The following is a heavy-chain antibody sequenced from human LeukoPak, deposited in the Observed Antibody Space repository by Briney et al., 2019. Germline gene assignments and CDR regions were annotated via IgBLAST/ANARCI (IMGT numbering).Heavy chain of an antibody. Sequence: GGSLRLSCVASVFTFSDSYLRWIRQAPGKGLEWISHISSGGENIYYADSVKGRFTISRDNATNSLYLQMNSLRAEDTAVYYCVGGQQMVHWGQGILLTVSS. D-gene: IGHD6-13*01. CDR1: VFTFSDSY. V-gene: IGHV3-11*01. J-gene: IGHJ4*02. CDR3: VGGQQMVH. CDR2: ISSGGENI.